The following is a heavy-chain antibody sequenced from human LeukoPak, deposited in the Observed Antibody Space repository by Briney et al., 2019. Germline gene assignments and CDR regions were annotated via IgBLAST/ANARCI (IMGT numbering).Heavy chain of an antibody. CDR1: GFTFSSHG. Sequence: GGSLRLPCAASGFTFSSHGMSWVRQAPGKGLEWVSGIVGGAGGTYYADSVKGRFTISRDNSKNTLYLQMNSLRAEDTAVYYCAKDLVAAAGRWDYWGQGTLVTVSS. CDR2: IVGGAGGT. CDR3: AKDLVAAAGRWDY. V-gene: IGHV3-23*01. J-gene: IGHJ4*02. D-gene: IGHD6-13*01.